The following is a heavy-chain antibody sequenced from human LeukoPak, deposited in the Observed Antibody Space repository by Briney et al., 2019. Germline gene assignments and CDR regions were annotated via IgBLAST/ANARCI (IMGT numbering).Heavy chain of an antibody. J-gene: IGHJ4*02. CDR2: INPSSGGT. V-gene: IGHV1-2*06. CDR1: GYTFTGYY. D-gene: IGHD3-22*01. CDR3: ATYYYDSSGYSLPGY. Sequence: ASVKVSCKASGYTFTGYYMHWVRQAPGQGLEWMGRINPSSGGTNYAQKFQGRVTMTRDTSISTAYMELSRLRSDDTAVYYCATYYYDSSGYSLPGYWGQGTLVTVSS.